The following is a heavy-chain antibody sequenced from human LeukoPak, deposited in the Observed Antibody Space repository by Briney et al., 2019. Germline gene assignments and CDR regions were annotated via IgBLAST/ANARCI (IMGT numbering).Heavy chain of an antibody. Sequence: PSETLSLTCAVYGGSFSGYYWSRIRQPPGKGLEWIGEINHSGSTNYNPSLKSRVTISVDTSKNQFSLKLSSVTAADTAVYYCARGRSGWQTNAHAFDIWGQGTMVTVSS. V-gene: IGHV4-34*01. D-gene: IGHD6-19*01. CDR3: ARGRSGWQTNAHAFDI. CDR1: GGSFSGYY. CDR2: INHSGST. J-gene: IGHJ3*02.